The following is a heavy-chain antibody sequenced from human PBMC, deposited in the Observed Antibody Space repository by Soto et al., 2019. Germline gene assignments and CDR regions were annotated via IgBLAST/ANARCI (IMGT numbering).Heavy chain of an antibody. Sequence: GESLKISCNGSGYNFTSYWIGWVRQMPGKGLEWMGIIYPGDSDTRYSPSFQGQVTISADKSISTAYLQWSSLKASDTAMYYCARHSYSSGWYVYYGMDVWGQGTTVTVSS. CDR3: ARHSYSSGWYVYYGMDV. V-gene: IGHV5-51*01. J-gene: IGHJ6*02. D-gene: IGHD6-19*01. CDR2: IYPGDSDT. CDR1: GYNFTSYW.